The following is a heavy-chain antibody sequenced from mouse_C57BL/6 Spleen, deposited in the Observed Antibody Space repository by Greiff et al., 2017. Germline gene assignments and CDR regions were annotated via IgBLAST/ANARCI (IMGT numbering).Heavy chain of an antibody. J-gene: IGHJ1*03. CDR1: GFTFSSYA. V-gene: IGHV5-4*03. CDR2: ISDGGSYT. D-gene: IGHD1-1*01. Sequence: EVMLVESGGGLVKPGGSLKLSCAASGFTFSSYAMSWVRQTPEKRLEWVATISDGGSYTYYPDNVKGRFTIYRDNAKNNLYLQMSHLKSEDTAMYYCARAGMGYYYGSSPYFDVWGTGTTVTVSS. CDR3: ARAGMGYYYGSSPYFDV.